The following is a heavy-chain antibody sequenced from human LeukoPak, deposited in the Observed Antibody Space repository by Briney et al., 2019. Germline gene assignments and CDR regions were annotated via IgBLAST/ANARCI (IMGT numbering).Heavy chain of an antibody. CDR1: GFTFSSYS. CDR2: ISSSSSYI. Sequence: GGSLRVSCAASGFTFSSYSMNWVRQAPGKGLEWVSSISSSSSYIYYADSVKGRFTISRDNAKNSLYLQMNSLRAEDTAVYYCARVEYSSSSGYYFDYWGQGTLVTVSS. D-gene: IGHD6-6*01. V-gene: IGHV3-21*01. CDR3: ARVEYSSSSGYYFDY. J-gene: IGHJ4*02.